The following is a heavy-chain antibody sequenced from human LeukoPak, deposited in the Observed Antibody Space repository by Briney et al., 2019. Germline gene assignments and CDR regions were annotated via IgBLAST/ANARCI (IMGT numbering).Heavy chain of an antibody. D-gene: IGHD6-13*01. CDR2: INPNSGGT. J-gene: IGHJ4*02. CDR3: ARGTGAGGRGRLDS. Sequence: ASVKVSFKASGYTFTGYYIHWVRQAPGQGLEWMGWINPNSGGTNYAHKFLGRVTMTRDTSISTAYMDLSGLRSDDTAVYFCARGTGAGGRGRLDSWGQGTLVTVSS. V-gene: IGHV1-2*07. CDR1: GYTFTGYY.